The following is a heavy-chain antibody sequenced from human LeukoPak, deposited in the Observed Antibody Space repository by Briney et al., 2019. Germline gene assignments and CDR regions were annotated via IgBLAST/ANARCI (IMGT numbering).Heavy chain of an antibody. CDR3: ARGPSGYHNT. Sequence: PGGSLRLSCAASGFSFNNYAMYWVRQAPGKGLEYVSAINSNGGSTNYANSVKDRFTISRDDSKNTLYLQMNSLRAEDTAVYYCARGPSGYHNTGGQGTLVTVSS. D-gene: IGHD5-12*01. J-gene: IGHJ4*02. CDR1: GFSFNNYA. CDR2: INSNGGST. V-gene: IGHV3-64*01.